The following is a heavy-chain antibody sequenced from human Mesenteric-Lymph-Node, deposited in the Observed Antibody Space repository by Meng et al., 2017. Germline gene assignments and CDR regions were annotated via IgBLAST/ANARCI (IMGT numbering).Heavy chain of an antibody. D-gene: IGHD5-18*01. CDR3: ARGGRDTAMVNDAFDI. CDR2: IYYSGNT. CDR1: GGSISSHW. J-gene: IGHJ3*02. Sequence: SETLSLTCSVSGGSISSHWWSWIRQPPGKGLEWIGNIYYSGNTNYNPSLKGRVTISVDTSKNQFSLKLSSVTAADTAVYYCARGGRDTAMVNDAFDIWGQGTMVTVSS. V-gene: IGHV4-59*11.